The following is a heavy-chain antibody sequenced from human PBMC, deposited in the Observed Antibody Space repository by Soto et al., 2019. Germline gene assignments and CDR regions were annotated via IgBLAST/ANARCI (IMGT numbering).Heavy chain of an antibody. CDR2: IGTRDDI. D-gene: IGHD1-1*01. CDR3: VKGYWKGDV. J-gene: IGHJ6*02. Sequence: GGSLRLSCAASGFTFSDYAMSWVRQAPGKGLEWVSAIGTRDDIFYADSVKGRFTISRDDSKNTLYLQMNSLRDEDTAVYHCVKGYWKGDVWGQGTTVTVSS. CDR1: GFTFSDYA. V-gene: IGHV3-23*01.